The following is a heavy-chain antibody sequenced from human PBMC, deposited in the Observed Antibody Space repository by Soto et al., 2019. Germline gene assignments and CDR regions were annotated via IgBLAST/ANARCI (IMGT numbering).Heavy chain of an antibody. V-gene: IGHV1-2*04. Sequence: QVQLVQSGAEVRKPGASVTVSCRSSGDSFNDYYIHWVRQAPGQGCEWMGWINPNGGVTKYAQKVQGWVSMTRYTSIRTVYMQLRRLRSDDTAVYYCARESGGATATLDYYYFYMDVWGTGTTVTVSS. D-gene: IGHD5-12*01. CDR1: GDSFNDYY. CDR2: INPNGGVT. J-gene: IGHJ6*03. CDR3: ARESGGATATLDYYYFYMDV.